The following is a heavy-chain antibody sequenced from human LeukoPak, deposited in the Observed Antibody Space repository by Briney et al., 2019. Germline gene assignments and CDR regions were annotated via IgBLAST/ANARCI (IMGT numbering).Heavy chain of an antibody. CDR2: ISWDGGTT. J-gene: IGHJ4*02. D-gene: IGHD5/OR15-5a*01. CDR3: AKDMSLDY. Sequence: GGSLRLSCAASGFNFDYTMHWVRQAPGKGLEWVSLISWDGGTTYYADSVRGRFTISRDNSKNSLYLQMNSLRTEDAALYYCAKDMSLDYWGQGTPVTVSS. V-gene: IGHV3-43*01. CDR1: GFNFDYT.